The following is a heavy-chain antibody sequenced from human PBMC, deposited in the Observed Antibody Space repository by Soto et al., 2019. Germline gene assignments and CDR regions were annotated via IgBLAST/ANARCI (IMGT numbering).Heavy chain of an antibody. J-gene: IGHJ4*02. D-gene: IGHD4-17*01. CDR3: AKEFTVTFLLDY. Sequence: GGSLRLSCAASGFTFSSYGMHWVRQAPGKGLEWVAVISYDGSNKYYADSVKGRFTISRDNSKNTLYLQMNSLRAEDTAVYYCAKEFTVTFLLDYWGQGTLVTVSS. CDR2: ISYDGSNK. V-gene: IGHV3-30*18. CDR1: GFTFSSYG.